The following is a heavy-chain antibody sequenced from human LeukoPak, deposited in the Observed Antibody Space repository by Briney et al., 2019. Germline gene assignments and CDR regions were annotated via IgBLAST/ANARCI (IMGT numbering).Heavy chain of an antibody. J-gene: IGHJ4*02. CDR1: GFTFSSYE. CDR3: ARDIIGSGYSYGYEVPMDY. CDR2: ISSSGSTI. V-gene: IGHV3-48*03. Sequence: PGGSLRLSCAASGFTFSSYEMNWVRQAPGKGLEWVSYISSSGSTIYYADSVKGRFTISRDNAKNSLYLQMNSLRAEDTAVCYCARDIIGSGYSYGYEVPMDYWGQGTLVTVSS. D-gene: IGHD5-18*01.